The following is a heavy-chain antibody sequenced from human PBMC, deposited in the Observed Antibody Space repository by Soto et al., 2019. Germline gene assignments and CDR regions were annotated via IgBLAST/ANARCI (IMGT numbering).Heavy chain of an antibody. V-gene: IGHV4-30-4*01. Sequence: PSETLSLTCTVSGGSISSGDYYWSWIRQPPGKGLEWIGYIYYSGSTYYNPSLKSRVTISVDTSKNQFSLKLSSVTAADTAVYYCARASDYYGSGIGGWFDPWGQGTLVTVSS. CDR1: GGSISSGDYY. D-gene: IGHD3-10*01. CDR3: ARASDYYGSGIGGWFDP. J-gene: IGHJ5*02. CDR2: IYYSGST.